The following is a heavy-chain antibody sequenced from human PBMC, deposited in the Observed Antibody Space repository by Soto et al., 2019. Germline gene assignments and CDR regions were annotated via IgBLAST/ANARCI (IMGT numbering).Heavy chain of an antibody. J-gene: IGHJ4*02. D-gene: IGHD3-3*01. CDR3: ERLPRTDYNFWSGFL. Sequence: SETLSVTCTVSGDSIISSNYYCGCIRQPPGKGLEWIGSIYYSGSTYYNPSLKSRVTISVDTSKNQFSLKLSSVTAADTAVFYCERLPRTDYNFWSGFLWGLGTLVTVSS. CDR1: GDSIISSNYY. CDR2: IYYSGST. V-gene: IGHV4-39*01.